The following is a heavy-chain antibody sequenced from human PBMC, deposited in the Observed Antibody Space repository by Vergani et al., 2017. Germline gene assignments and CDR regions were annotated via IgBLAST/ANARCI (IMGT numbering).Heavy chain of an antibody. J-gene: IGHJ6*02. D-gene: IGHD2-8*01. CDR2: IGSSGPYI. CDR3: ARDCTSGGCPDNYGMDV. V-gene: IGHV3-21*06. CDR1: GFSFSSSA. Sequence: VQLVESGGGVVQPGRSLRLSCAASGFSFSSSAMHWVRQAPGKGLEWVAFIGSSGPYINYADSVKGRFIISRDNTNNSLFLQLRSLRAEDAAVYYCARDCTSGGCPDNYGMDVWGQGATVTVSS.